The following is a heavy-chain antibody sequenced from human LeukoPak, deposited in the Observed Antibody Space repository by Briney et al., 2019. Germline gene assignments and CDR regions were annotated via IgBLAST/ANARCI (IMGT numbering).Heavy chain of an antibody. CDR1: GFTFRNYA. CDR2: IFYDGSIQ. CDR3: ARGSRKLLRFLGQSKWFEP. J-gene: IGHJ5*02. D-gene: IGHD3-3*01. Sequence: TGVSLRLSCAASGFTFRNYAMHWVRQAPGKGLEWVAVIFYDGSIQYYTDSVRRRFTISRDNSKNTLYLQMNSLRAEDTAVYYCARGSRKLLRFLGQSKWFEPWGQGTLVSVSS. V-gene: IGHV3-30*04.